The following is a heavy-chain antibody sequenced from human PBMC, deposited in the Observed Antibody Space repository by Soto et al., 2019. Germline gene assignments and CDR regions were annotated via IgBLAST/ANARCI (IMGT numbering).Heavy chain of an antibody. CDR3: ATRHLAYCSGGTCNPFDF. Sequence: GGSLRLSCAASGFTFSTYAMSWVRQAPGKGLEWVSTISVSGDSAYSADSVKGRFAVSRDNSKNTVYLQMNTLRAEDTAIYYCATRHLAYCSGGTCNPFDFWGQGTLVTVSS. CDR2: ISVSGDSA. D-gene: IGHD2-15*01. CDR1: GFTFSTYA. J-gene: IGHJ4*02. V-gene: IGHV3-23*01.